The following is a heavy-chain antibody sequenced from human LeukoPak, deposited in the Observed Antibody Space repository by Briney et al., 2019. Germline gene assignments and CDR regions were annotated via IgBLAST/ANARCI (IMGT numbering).Heavy chain of an antibody. Sequence: ASVKVSCKASGYTFTSYDINWVRQATGQGLEWMGWMNPNSGNTGYAQKFQGRVTITRNTSISTAYMELSSLRSEDTAVYYCARAGSSPRPLDYWGQGTLVTVSS. D-gene: IGHD6-6*01. CDR2: MNPNSGNT. CDR3: ARAGSSPRPLDY. V-gene: IGHV1-8*03. J-gene: IGHJ4*02. CDR1: GYTFTSYD.